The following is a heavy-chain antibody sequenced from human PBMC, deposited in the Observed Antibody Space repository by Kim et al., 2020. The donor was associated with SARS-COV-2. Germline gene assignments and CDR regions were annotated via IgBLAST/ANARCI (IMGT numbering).Heavy chain of an antibody. CDR1: GYTFTSYD. CDR2: MNPNSGNT. CDR3: ARGITMVQGSSKKRAEMDV. Sequence: ASVKVSCKASGYTFTSYDINWVRQATGQGLEWMGWMNPNSGNTGYAQKFQGRVTMTRNTSISTAYMELSSLRSEDTAVYYCARGITMVQGSSKKRAEMDVWGQGTTVTVSS. V-gene: IGHV1-8*01. J-gene: IGHJ6*02. D-gene: IGHD3-10*01.